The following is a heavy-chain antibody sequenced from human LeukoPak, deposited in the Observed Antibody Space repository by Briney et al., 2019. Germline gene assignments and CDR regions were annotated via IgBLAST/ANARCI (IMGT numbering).Heavy chain of an antibody. CDR3: ARLLSGWYLADY. D-gene: IGHD6-19*01. CDR2: ITSSSNTV. CDR1: GFTFSNYN. Sequence: RGSLRLSCAASGFTFSNYNMFWARQAPGKGLEWVSYITSSSNTVHYADSVKGRFTLSRDNAKSSLYLQMNSLRAEDTAIYYCARLLSGWYLADYWGQGTLVTVSS. J-gene: IGHJ4*02. V-gene: IGHV3-48*01.